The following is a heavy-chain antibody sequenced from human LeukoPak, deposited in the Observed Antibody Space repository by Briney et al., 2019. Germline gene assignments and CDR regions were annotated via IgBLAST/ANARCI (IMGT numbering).Heavy chain of an antibody. CDR3: ARLDKGIKAAHFDY. D-gene: IGHD6-25*01. CDR2: ISYSGST. CDR1: GSSISSTSYY. J-gene: IGHJ4*02. V-gene: IGHV4-39*01. Sequence: SETLSLTCSVSGSSISSTSYYWGWIRQPPGKGLEWIGSISYSGSTYYNPSLKSRVTISVDTSKSHFSLKLSSVTAADTAIYYCARLDKGIKAAHFDYWGQGTLVTVSS.